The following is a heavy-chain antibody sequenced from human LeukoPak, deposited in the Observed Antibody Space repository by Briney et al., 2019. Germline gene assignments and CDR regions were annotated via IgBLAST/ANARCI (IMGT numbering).Heavy chain of an antibody. Sequence: GGSLRLSCAASGFTFSRYGMHWVRQAPGKGLEWVAVISYDGSKKYYADSVKGRFTISRDNSENTLYLQMNSLKVEDTAVYYCAKFRYHSNDNNYLDFNYWGQGTLVTVSS. CDR2: ISYDGSKK. CDR3: AKFRYHSNDNNYLDFNY. V-gene: IGHV3-30*18. D-gene: IGHD3-22*01. CDR1: GFTFSRYG. J-gene: IGHJ4*02.